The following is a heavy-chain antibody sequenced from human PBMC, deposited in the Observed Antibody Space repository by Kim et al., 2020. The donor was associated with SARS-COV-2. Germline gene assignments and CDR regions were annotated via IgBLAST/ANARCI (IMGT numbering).Heavy chain of an antibody. V-gene: IGHV3-48*03. CDR2: ISSSGSTI. Sequence: GGSLRLSCAASGFTFSSYEMNWVRQAPGKGLEWVSYISSSGSTIYYADSVKGRFTISRDNAKNSLYLQMNSLRAEYTAVYYCARENLGYCSSTSCLIYYYYGMDVWGQGTTVTVSS. D-gene: IGHD2-2*01. J-gene: IGHJ6*02. CDR3: ARENLGYCSSTSCLIYYYYGMDV. CDR1: GFTFSSYE.